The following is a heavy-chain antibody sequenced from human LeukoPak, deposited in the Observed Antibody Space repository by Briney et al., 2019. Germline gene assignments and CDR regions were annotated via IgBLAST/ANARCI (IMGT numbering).Heavy chain of an antibody. Sequence: PSEILSLTCTVSSGSISSYYWRWIRQPAGKGREWIGRIYTSGSTNYNPSLKSRVTMSVDTSKNQFSLKLSSVTAADTAVYYCARAATSHYYYYYMDVWGKGTTVTVSS. J-gene: IGHJ6*03. CDR1: SGSISSYY. D-gene: IGHD2-2*01. CDR2: IYTSGST. V-gene: IGHV4-4*07. CDR3: ARAATSHYYYYYMDV.